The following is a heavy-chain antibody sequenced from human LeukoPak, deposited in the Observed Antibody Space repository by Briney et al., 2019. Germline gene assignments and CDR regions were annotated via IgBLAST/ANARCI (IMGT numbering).Heavy chain of an antibody. D-gene: IGHD6-13*01. Sequence: SETLSLTCTVSGGSISSYYWSWLRQPPGKGLEWIGYIYYSGSTNYNPSLKSRVTISVDTSKNQFSLKLSSVTAADTAVYYCARVIEGGSSSWLRYYYYMDVWGKGTTVTISS. CDR3: ARVIEGGSSSWLRYYYYMDV. CDR1: GGSISSYY. CDR2: IYYSGST. V-gene: IGHV4-59*01. J-gene: IGHJ6*03.